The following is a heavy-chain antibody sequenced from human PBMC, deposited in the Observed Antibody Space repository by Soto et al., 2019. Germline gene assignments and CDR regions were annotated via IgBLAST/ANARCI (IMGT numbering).Heavy chain of an antibody. Sequence: GGSLRLSCAASGFTFSSYAMSWVRQAPGKGLEWVSAISGSGGSTYYADSVKGRFTISRDNSKNTLYLQMNSLRAEDTAVYYCAKDHYYGSGSDPVGMDVWGQGTTVTVSS. CDR2: ISGSGGST. V-gene: IGHV3-23*01. J-gene: IGHJ6*02. CDR3: AKDHYYGSGSDPVGMDV. D-gene: IGHD3-10*01. CDR1: GFTFSSYA.